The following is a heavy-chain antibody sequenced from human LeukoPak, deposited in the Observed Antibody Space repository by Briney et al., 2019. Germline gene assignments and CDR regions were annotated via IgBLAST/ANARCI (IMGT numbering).Heavy chain of an antibody. CDR1: GGSISSYY. CDR2: IYTSGST. V-gene: IGHV4-4*07. CDR3: ARDGYTGNYMDV. Sequence: SETLSLTCTVSGGSISSYYWSWIRQPAGEGLEWIGRIYTSGSTNYNPSLKSRATMSVDTSKNQFSLKLSSVTAADTAVYYCARDGYTGNYMDVWGKGTTVTVSS. J-gene: IGHJ6*03. D-gene: IGHD3-16*02.